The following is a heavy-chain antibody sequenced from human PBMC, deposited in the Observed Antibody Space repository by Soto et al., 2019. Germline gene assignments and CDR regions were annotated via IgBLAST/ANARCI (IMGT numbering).Heavy chain of an antibody. V-gene: IGHV4-31*11. Sequence: QVQLQESGPGLVQPSQTLSLSCAVSGGSITSGGYYWSWLRQHPGKGLEWIGYIYYSGTTYYNPSLKRRLTISLDTSRNQFSLDVNSVSAADTAVYYCARTDISGYTFEHWCQGTLVTVSS. CDR3: ARTDISGYTFEH. J-gene: IGHJ4*02. CDR1: GGSITSGGYY. CDR2: IYYSGTT. D-gene: IGHD3-22*01.